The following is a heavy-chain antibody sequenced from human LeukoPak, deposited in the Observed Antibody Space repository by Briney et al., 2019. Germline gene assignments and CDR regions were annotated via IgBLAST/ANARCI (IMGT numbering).Heavy chain of an antibody. CDR1: GGTFGSYA. CDR3: ARDSGYSYGFDY. V-gene: IGHV1-69*05. CDR2: IIPIFGTA. Sequence: SVKVSCKASGGTFGSYAISWVRQAPGQGLEWMGGIIPIFGTANYAQKFQGRVTITTDESTSTAYMELSSLRSEDTAVYYCARDSGYSYGFDYWGQGTLVTVSS. D-gene: IGHD5-18*01. J-gene: IGHJ4*02.